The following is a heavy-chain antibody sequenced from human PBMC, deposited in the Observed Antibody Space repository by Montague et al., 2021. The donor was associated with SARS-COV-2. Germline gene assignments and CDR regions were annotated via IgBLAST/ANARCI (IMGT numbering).Heavy chain of an antibody. V-gene: IGHV4-34*01. CDR3: ARGRPVQGSIRHFESVSSGVLDL. J-gene: IGHJ4*03. D-gene: IGHD2-8*01. CDR2: INHSGTT. CDR1: RGSVKSYY. Sequence: SETLSLTCAVYRGSVKSYYWTWIRQAPGKGLAWIGEINHSGTTNYIPSLKSRVTMSIDASKRQFSLRLNSVSAADTAVYFCARGRPVQGSIRHFESVSSGVLDLWGPGSLVIVS.